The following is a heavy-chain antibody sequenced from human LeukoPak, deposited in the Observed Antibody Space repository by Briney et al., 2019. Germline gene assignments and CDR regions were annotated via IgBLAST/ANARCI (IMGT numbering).Heavy chain of an antibody. CDR2: IKQDGSEK. CDR3: ARELLWYGTSGGYFDY. Sequence: GGSLRLSCAASGFTFSSYWMSWVRQAPGKGLEWVANIKQDGSEKYYVDSVKGRFTISRDDAKNSLYLQMNSLRAEDTAVYYCARELLWYGTSGGYFDYWGQGTLVTVSS. J-gene: IGHJ4*02. CDR1: GFTFSSYW. D-gene: IGHD3-10*01. V-gene: IGHV3-7*01.